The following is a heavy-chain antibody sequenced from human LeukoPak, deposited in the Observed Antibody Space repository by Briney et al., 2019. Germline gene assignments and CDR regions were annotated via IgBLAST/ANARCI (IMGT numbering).Heavy chain of an antibody. J-gene: IGHJ3*02. D-gene: IGHD6-19*01. Sequence: SETLSLTCAVYGGSFSGYYWSWIRQPPGKGLEWIGEINHSGSTNYNPSLKSRVTIPVDTSKNQFSLKLSSVTAADTAVYYCARRGQWLVKDAFDIWGQGTMVTVSS. CDR2: INHSGST. CDR1: GGSFSGYY. V-gene: IGHV4-34*01. CDR3: ARRGQWLVKDAFDI.